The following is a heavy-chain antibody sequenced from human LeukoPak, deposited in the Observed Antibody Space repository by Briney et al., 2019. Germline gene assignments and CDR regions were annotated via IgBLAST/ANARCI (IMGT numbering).Heavy chain of an antibody. V-gene: IGHV3-23*01. J-gene: IGHJ4*02. CDR3: ARETSGYFDY. CDR2: ISGSGGDT. CDR1: GFTFSNYA. Sequence: PGGSLRLSCAASGFTFSNYAMSWVRQAPGKGLEWVSHISGSGGDTYYADSVKGRFTISRDNAKNTLYLQMNSLRAEDTAVYYCARETSGYFDYWGQGTLVTVSS. D-gene: IGHD3-22*01.